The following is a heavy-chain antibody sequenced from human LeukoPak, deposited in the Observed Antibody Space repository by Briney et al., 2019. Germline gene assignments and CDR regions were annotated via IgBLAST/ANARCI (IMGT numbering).Heavy chain of an antibody. CDR3: ARQWNWFDP. V-gene: IGHV4-34*01. J-gene: IGHJ5*02. CDR1: GGSFSGYY. Sequence: PSETLSLTCAVYGGSFSGYYWSWIRQPPGKGLEWIGEINHSGSTNYNPSLKSRVTISVDTSKNQFSLKLSSVTAADTAVYYCARQWNWFDPWGQGTLVTVSS. CDR2: INHSGST. D-gene: IGHD2-8*01.